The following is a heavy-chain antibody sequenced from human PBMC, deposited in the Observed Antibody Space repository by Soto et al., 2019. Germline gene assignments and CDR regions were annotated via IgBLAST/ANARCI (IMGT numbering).Heavy chain of an antibody. J-gene: IGHJ3*01. Sequence: GGSLRLSCAASGFTFRSYSMNWVRRAPGKGLEWVSSISSSSSYIYYADSVKGRFTISRDNAKNSLYLQMNSLRAEDTAVYYCARLGIVGAYDAFDGWGQGTMVTVSS. CDR2: ISSSSSYI. CDR1: GFTFRSYS. CDR3: ARLGIVGAYDAFDG. D-gene: IGHD1-26*01. V-gene: IGHV3-21*01.